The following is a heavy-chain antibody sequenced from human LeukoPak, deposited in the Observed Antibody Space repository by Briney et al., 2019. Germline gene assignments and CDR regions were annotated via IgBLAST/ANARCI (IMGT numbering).Heavy chain of an antibody. J-gene: IGHJ4*02. D-gene: IGHD7-27*01. CDR1: GFTFSSDW. V-gene: IGHV3-7*03. Sequence: GGSLRLSCAVSGFTFSSDWMTWVRQAPGKGLEWVANIKEDGSESYYVDSVKGRFTISRDNTKNSLYLQMNSLRAEDTAVYYCARETPGAGHFDYWGQGSLVTVSS. CDR2: IKEDGSES. CDR3: ARETPGAGHFDY.